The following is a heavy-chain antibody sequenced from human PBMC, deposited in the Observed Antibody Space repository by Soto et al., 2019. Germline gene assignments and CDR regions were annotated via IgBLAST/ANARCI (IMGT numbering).Heavy chain of an antibody. CDR3: ARVVSYYYVSPFDY. Sequence: SETLSLTCTVSGGSISSYYWSWIRQPPGKGLEWIGYIYYSGSTNYNPSLKSRVTISVDTSKNQFSLKLSSVTAADTAVYYCARVVSYYYVSPFDYWGQGTLVTVSS. CDR2: IYYSGST. D-gene: IGHD3-10*01. J-gene: IGHJ4*02. V-gene: IGHV4-59*01. CDR1: GGSISSYY.